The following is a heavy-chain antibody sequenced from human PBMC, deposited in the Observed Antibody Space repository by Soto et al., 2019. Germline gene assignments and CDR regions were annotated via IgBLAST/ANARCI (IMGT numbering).Heavy chain of an antibody. Sequence: PSETLSLTCTVSGGSISNFYWSWIRQPPGKGLERIGYVYYTGSTSYNPSLKRRVTFSADSSRGQFSLSLYSVTAADSVVYYCAITVLVFDLLADSFVDYYYYMDVWGQGTTVTVSS. J-gene: IGHJ6*03. CDR1: GGSISNFY. D-gene: IGHD3-9*01. V-gene: IGHV4-59*08. CDR3: AITVLVFDLLADSFVDYYYYMDV. CDR2: VYYTGST.